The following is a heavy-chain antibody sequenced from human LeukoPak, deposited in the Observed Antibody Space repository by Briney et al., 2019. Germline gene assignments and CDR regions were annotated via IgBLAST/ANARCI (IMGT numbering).Heavy chain of an antibody. Sequence: PSETLSLXCTVSGGSISSSSYYWAWIRQPPGKGLEWIGSIYYSGSTYYNPSLKSRVTISVDTSKKQFSLKLSSVTAADTAVYYCARHPNYEGAYYFDYWGQGTLVTVSS. CDR1: GGSISSSSYY. CDR2: IYYSGST. J-gene: IGHJ4*02. D-gene: IGHD3-22*01. CDR3: ARHPNYEGAYYFDY. V-gene: IGHV4-39*01.